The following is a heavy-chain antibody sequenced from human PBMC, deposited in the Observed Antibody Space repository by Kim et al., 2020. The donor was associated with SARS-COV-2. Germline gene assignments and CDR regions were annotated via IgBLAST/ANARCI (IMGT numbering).Heavy chain of an antibody. V-gene: IGHV3-15*01. J-gene: IGHJ6*02. Sequence: AAPVKGRFTISRDESKNTLYLQMNSLKTEDTALYYCTTSPGWGYYYGMDVWGQGTTVTVSS. D-gene: IGHD7-27*01. CDR3: TTSPGWGYYYGMDV.